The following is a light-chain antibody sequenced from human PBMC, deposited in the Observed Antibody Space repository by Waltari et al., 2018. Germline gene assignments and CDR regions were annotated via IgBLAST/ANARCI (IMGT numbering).Light chain of an antibody. CDR2: GAS. V-gene: IGKV1-9*01. Sequence: DIQLTQSPSFLSASVGDRVTITCRASRGISSYLAWYQQKPGKAPKLLIFGASTLQSGVPSRFSGSGSGTEFTLTISSLQPEDFATYYCQQLNSYPRTFGQGTKLEVK. J-gene: IGKJ2*01. CDR1: RGISSY. CDR3: QQLNSYPRT.